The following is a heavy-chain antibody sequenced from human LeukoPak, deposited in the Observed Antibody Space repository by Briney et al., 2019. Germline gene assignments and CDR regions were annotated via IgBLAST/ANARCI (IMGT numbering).Heavy chain of an antibody. CDR1: GFTFSSYG. CDR3: AKVDPDYVYYYYGMDV. D-gene: IGHD3-10*02. Sequence: GGSLRLSCAASGFTFSSYGMHWVRQAPVKGLEWVAVISYDGSNKYYADSVKGRFTISRDNSKNTLYLQMNSLRAEDTAVYYCAKVDPDYVYYYYGMDVWGQGTTVTVSS. CDR2: ISYDGSNK. V-gene: IGHV3-30*18. J-gene: IGHJ6*02.